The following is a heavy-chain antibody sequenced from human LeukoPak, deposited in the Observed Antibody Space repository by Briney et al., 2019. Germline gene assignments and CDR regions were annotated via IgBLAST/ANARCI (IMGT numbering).Heavy chain of an antibody. V-gene: IGHV3-21*01. CDR2: ISSSSSYI. Sequence: GGSLRLSCAASGFTFSSYGMHWVRQAPGKGLEWVSSISSSSSYIYYADSVKGRFTISRDNAKNSLYLQMNSLRAEDAAVYYCARGTVTTWSAGLTDYWGQGTLVTVSS. D-gene: IGHD4-17*01. CDR3: ARGTVTTWSAGLTDY. CDR1: GFTFSSYG. J-gene: IGHJ4*02.